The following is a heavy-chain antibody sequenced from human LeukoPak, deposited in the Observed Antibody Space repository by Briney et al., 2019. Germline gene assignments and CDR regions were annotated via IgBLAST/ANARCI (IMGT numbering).Heavy chain of an antibody. CDR2: IKQDGSEK. CDR3: ARDQPTTVTPNDAFDV. J-gene: IGHJ3*01. CDR1: GFTFSNYW. V-gene: IGHV3-7*01. D-gene: IGHD4-17*01. Sequence: GGSLRLSCAASGFTFSNYWMSWVRQAPGKGLEWVANIKQDGSEKYHVDSVKGRFTISRDNAKNSLYLQMNSLRAEDTAVYYCARDQPTTVTPNDAFDVWGQGTMVTVSS.